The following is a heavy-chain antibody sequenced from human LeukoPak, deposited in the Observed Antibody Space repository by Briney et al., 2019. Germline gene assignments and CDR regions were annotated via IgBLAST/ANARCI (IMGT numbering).Heavy chain of an antibody. D-gene: IGHD3-9*01. Sequence: PSETLSLTCTVSAASINSSGYYWGWIRQPPGKGLEWIGSHYYSGSTYYNPSLKSRVTISVDTSKNHFSLKLNSVTAADTAVYYCARHRAGYHLDWWGQGTLVTVSS. J-gene: IGHJ4*02. V-gene: IGHV4-39*01. CDR1: AASINSSGYY. CDR3: ARHRAGYHLDW. CDR2: HYYSGST.